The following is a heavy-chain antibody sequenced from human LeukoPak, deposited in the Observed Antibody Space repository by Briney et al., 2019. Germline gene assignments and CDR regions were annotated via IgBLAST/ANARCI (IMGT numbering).Heavy chain of an antibody. CDR2: INHSGST. CDR3: ARGATVTTFYFDY. J-gene: IGHJ4*02. Sequence: PSETLSLTCAVYGGSFSGYYWSWIRQPPGEGLEWIGEINHSGSTNYNPSLKSRVTISVDRSKNQFSLKLSSVTAADTAVYYCARGATVTTFYFDYWGQGTLVTVSS. D-gene: IGHD4-4*01. CDR1: GGSFSGYY. V-gene: IGHV4-34*01.